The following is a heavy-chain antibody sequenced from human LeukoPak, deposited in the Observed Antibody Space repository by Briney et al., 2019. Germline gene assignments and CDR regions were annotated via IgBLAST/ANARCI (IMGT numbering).Heavy chain of an antibody. J-gene: IGHJ4*02. CDR2: IYTSGST. Sequence: PSETLSLTCTVSGGSLSSYYWSWIRQPAGKGLEWIGRIYTSGSTNYNPSLKSRVTMSVDTSKNQFSLKLSPVTAADTAVYYCAREVGSSWYLAPFDYWGQGTLVTVSS. CDR1: GGSLSSYY. CDR3: AREVGSSWYLAPFDY. D-gene: IGHD6-13*01. V-gene: IGHV4-4*07.